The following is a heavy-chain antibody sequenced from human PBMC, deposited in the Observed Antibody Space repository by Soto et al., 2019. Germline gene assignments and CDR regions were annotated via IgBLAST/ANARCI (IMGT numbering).Heavy chain of an antibody. D-gene: IGHD3-10*01. CDR2: MGYNGFT. CDR1: GGPMNNYY. CDR3: ARQGFGELHGLVDV. J-gene: IGHJ6*02. Sequence: QVQLQESGPGLVKPSEPLSLTCTISGGPMNNYYCSWFRQPRGQGLEWIGYMGYNGFTRYNPSLRSRVAISLDTAKNQFSLNLSSVTAADTALYYCARQGFGELHGLVDVWGQGITVTVSS. V-gene: IGHV4-59*08.